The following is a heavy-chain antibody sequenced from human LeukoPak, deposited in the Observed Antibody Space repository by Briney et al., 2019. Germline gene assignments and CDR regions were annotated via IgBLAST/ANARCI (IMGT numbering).Heavy chain of an antibody. CDR1: GGSISSYY. V-gene: IGHV4-59*01. CDR2: IYYNGST. CDR3: ARAVVLYYDGSGYSTRFDY. J-gene: IGHJ4*02. Sequence: SETLSLTCTVSGGSISSYYWSWIRQPPGKGLEWIGYIYYNGSTNYTPSLKSRVTISIDTSKNQFSLKLRSVTAADTAMYYCARAVVLYYDGSGYSTRFDYWGQGTLVTVS. D-gene: IGHD3-22*01.